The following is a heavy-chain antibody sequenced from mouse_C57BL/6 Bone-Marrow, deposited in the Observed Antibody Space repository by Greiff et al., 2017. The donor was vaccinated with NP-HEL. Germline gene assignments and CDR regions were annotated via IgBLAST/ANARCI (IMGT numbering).Heavy chain of an antibody. CDR2: IDPSDSYT. Sequence: QVQLQQPGAELVRPGTSVKLSCKASGYTFTSYWMHWVKQRPGQGLEWIGVIDPSDSYTNYNQKFKGKATLTVDTSSSTAYMQLSSLTSEDSAGDYCARSWYYEGDYWGQGTTLTVSS. CDR1: GYTFTSYW. CDR3: ARSWYYEGDY. D-gene: IGHD1-1*01. V-gene: IGHV1-59*01. J-gene: IGHJ2*01.